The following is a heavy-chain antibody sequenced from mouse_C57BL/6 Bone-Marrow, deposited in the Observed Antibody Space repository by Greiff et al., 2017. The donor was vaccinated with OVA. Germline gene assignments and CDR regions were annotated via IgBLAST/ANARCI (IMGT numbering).Heavy chain of an antibody. D-gene: IGHD2-4*01. V-gene: IGHV5-15*01. CDR1: GFTFSDYG. Sequence: EVKLQESGGGLVQPGGSLKLSCAASGFTFSDYGMAWVRQAPRKGPEWVAFISNLAYSIYYADTVTGRFTISRENAKKTLYLEMSNMRSEDTAMYYCARLDDDGRDYWGQGTTLTVSS. J-gene: IGHJ2*01. CDR3: ARLDDDGRDY. CDR2: ISNLAYSI.